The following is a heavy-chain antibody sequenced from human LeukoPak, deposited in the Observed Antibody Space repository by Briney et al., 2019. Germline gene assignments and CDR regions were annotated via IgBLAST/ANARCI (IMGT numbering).Heavy chain of an antibody. D-gene: IGHD2-2*01. V-gene: IGHV4-59*01. Sequence: SETLSLTCTVSGGSISRYYWSWIRQSPGRGLEWIAYTYYSGTTNYNPSLKSRVTISVDTSKSQFSLKLNSVTAADTAVYYCAGGGYCSRASCFAPLFDFWGQGVLVTVSS. CDR1: GGSISRYY. CDR3: AGGGYCSRASCFAPLFDF. CDR2: TYYSGTT. J-gene: IGHJ4*02.